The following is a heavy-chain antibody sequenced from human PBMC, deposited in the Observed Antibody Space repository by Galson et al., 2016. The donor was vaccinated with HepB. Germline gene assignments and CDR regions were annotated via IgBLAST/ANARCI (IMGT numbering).Heavy chain of an antibody. CDR2: ISSTSDTI. CDR1: GFIFSGYS. V-gene: IGHV3-48*04. D-gene: IGHD3-10*01. Sequence: SLRLSCAAPGFIFSGYSMNWVRQAPGKGLEWVSYISSTSDTIYYADSVKGRFTISRDNAKNSLYLQMNSLRAEDTAVYYCARDSVGNYYGSGSYGLYYYYGMDVWGQGTTVTVSS. J-gene: IGHJ6*02. CDR3: ARDSVGNYYGSGSYGLYYYYGMDV.